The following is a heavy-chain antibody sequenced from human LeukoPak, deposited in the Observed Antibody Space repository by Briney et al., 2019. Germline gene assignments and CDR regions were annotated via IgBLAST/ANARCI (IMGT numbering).Heavy chain of an antibody. V-gene: IGHV3-23*01. CDR2: ISGSGGST. J-gene: IGHJ1*01. CDR1: GFTFSSYA. D-gene: IGHD6-13*01. CDR3: AKCPSSCYRYFQH. Sequence: RGSLRLSCAASGFTFSSYAMSWVREAPGKGLEWVSAISGSGGSTYYADSVKGRFTISRDNSKNTLYLQMNSLRAEDTAVYYSAKCPSSCYRYFQHWGQRTLVTVSS.